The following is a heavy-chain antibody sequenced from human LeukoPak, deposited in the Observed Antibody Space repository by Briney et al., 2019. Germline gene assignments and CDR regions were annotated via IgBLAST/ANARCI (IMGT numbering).Heavy chain of an antibody. CDR2: ISGSGGST. CDR3: ATFLYYDSSGYYYRVSV. D-gene: IGHD3-22*01. Sequence: GGSLRLSCAASGFTFSSYAMSWVRQAPGKGLEWVSAISGSGGSTYYADSVKGRFTISRDNSKNTLYLQMNSLRAEDTAVYYCATFLYYDSSGYYYRVSVWGQGTTVTVSS. J-gene: IGHJ6*02. V-gene: IGHV3-23*01. CDR1: GFTFSSYA.